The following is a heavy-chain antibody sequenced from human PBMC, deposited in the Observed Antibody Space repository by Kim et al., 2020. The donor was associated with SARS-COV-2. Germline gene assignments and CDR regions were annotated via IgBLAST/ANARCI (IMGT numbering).Heavy chain of an antibody. J-gene: IGHJ4*02. Sequence: GGSLRLSCAASGFALNKFWMSWVRQAPGKGLEWVAHIKKDGSEKYYVDSVKGRFTISRDNAKNSLYLQMNSLRAEDTAVYYCAKMSSSSLQGYWGQGTLVTVSS. V-gene: IGHV3-7*01. CDR1: GFALNKFW. CDR3: AKMSSSSLQGY. CDR2: IKKDGSEK. D-gene: IGHD2-2*01.